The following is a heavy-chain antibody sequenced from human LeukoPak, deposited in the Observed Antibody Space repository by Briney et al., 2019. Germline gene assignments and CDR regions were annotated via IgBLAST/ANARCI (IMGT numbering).Heavy chain of an antibody. CDR2: IYSSGST. D-gene: IGHD3-3*01. Sequence: SETLSLTCTVSGGSIRSSSYYWGWIRQSPGQGLEWIGSIYSSGSTYYNPSLKSRVTISIDTSKNQLSLKMISVTAADTALYFCAGNEWSEYYFDYWGQGTLVTVSS. CDR3: AGNEWSEYYFDY. J-gene: IGHJ4*02. CDR1: GGSIRSSSYY. V-gene: IGHV4-39*01.